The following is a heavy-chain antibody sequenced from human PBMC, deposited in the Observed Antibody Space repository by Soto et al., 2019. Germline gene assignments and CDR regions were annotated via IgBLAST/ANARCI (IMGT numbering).Heavy chain of an antibody. CDR3: AREKVGAVDY. CDR2: IYYSGST. J-gene: IGHJ4*02. D-gene: IGHD1-26*01. CDR1: GGSVSSGSYY. Sequence: PSETLSLTCTVSGGSVSSGSYYWSWIRQPPGKGLEWIGYIYYSGSTNYNPSLKSRVTISVDTSKNQFSLKLSSVTAADTAVYYCAREKVGAVDYWGQGTLVTVSS. V-gene: IGHV4-61*01.